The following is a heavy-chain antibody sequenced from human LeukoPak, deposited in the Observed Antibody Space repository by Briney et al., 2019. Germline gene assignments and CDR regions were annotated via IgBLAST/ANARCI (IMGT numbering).Heavy chain of an antibody. CDR1: GGTFSSYA. CDR2: IIPIFGIA. D-gene: IGHD3-22*01. V-gene: IGHV1-69*04. CDR3: ASYYYDSSGYYFPGAFYI. J-gene: IGHJ3*02. Sequence: ASVKVSCKASGGTFSSYAISWVRQAPGQGLEWMGRIIPIFGIANYAQKFQGRVTITADKSTSTAYMELSSLRSEDTAVYYCASYYYDSSGYYFPGAFYIWGQGTMVTVSS.